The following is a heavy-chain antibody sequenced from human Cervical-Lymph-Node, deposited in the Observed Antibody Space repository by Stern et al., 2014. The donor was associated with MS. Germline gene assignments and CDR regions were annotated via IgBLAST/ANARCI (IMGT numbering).Heavy chain of an antibody. CDR3: ARGWLFD. D-gene: IGHD3-9*01. J-gene: IGHJ4*02. CDR2: IDSGGST. CDR1: GFTVNSNY. Sequence: EVHLVESGGGLIQPGGSLRLSCAASGFTVNSNYMSWVRQAPGKGLECVSVIDSGGSTYYADSVKARFTISRDNSKNTLYLQMNSLRTDDTAVYYCARGWLFDWGQGTLVTVSS. V-gene: IGHV3-53*01.